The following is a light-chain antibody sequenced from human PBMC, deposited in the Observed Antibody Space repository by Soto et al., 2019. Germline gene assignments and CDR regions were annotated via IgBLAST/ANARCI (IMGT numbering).Light chain of an antibody. Sequence: EIVLTQSPGNLSLSPGERATLSCRASQSVSSSYLAWYQQKPGQAPRLLIYGASSRATGIPDRFSGSGSGTDFTLTISRLEPEDFALYYCQQYGSSPGITFGQGTRLEIK. V-gene: IGKV3-20*01. CDR1: QSVSSSY. CDR2: GAS. J-gene: IGKJ5*01. CDR3: QQYGSSPGIT.